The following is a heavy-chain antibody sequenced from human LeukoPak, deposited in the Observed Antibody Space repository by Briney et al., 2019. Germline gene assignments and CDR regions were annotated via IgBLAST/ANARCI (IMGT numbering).Heavy chain of an antibody. CDR1: GFTFSSYW. Sequence: GGSLRLSYAASGFTFSSYWMSWVRQAPGKGLEWVANIKQDGSEKYYVDSVKGRFTISRDNAKNSLYLQMNSLRAEDTAVYYCARGSLVDYGSGSYAFDIWGQGTMVTVSS. J-gene: IGHJ3*02. D-gene: IGHD3-10*01. CDR3: ARGSLVDYGSGSYAFDI. V-gene: IGHV3-7*01. CDR2: IKQDGSEK.